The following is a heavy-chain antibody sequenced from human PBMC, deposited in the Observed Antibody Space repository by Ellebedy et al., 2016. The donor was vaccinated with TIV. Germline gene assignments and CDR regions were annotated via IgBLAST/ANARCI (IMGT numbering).Heavy chain of an antibody. Sequence: ASVKVSCKASGYTFTDYFMHWARQAPGQGLEWMGWINPNTGDTIYAQKFQGRVTMTRDTSISTAYMELSRLRSDDTAVYYCAREHYDTLTGYSATNDYWGQGSLVTVSS. D-gene: IGHD3-9*01. CDR1: GYTFTDYF. V-gene: IGHV1-2*02. CDR3: AREHYDTLTGYSATNDY. J-gene: IGHJ4*02. CDR2: INPNTGDT.